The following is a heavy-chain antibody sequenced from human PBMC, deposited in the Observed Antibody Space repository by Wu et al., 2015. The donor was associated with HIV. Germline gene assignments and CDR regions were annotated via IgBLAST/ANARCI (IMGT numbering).Heavy chain of an antibody. D-gene: IGHD3-10*01. CDR1: GYTFTNYG. V-gene: IGHV1-18*01. CDR2: ISAYSGSV. Sequence: QVQLVQSGAEVKKPGASVKVSCKASGYTFTNYGISWVRLAPGQGLEWMGWISAYSGSVIPAQNFQGRVTMTTETSTNTAYMELRSLRIDDTAIYYCARDRRLLWFGEPLADWGLGTLVTVSS. CDR3: ARDRRLLWFGEPLAD. J-gene: IGHJ4*02.